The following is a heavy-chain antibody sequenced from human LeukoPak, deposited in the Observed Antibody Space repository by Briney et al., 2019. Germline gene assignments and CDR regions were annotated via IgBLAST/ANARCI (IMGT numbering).Heavy chain of an antibody. CDR2: ISSSGSTI. Sequence: GGSLRLSCAASGFTFSDYYMSWIRQAPGKGLEWVSYISSSGSTIYYADSVKGRFTISRDNAKNSLYLQMNSLRAEDTAVYYCARGLDYGGNSPYYFDYWGQGTLVTVSS. V-gene: IGHV3-11*04. J-gene: IGHJ4*02. CDR3: ARGLDYGGNSPYYFDY. CDR1: GFTFSDYY. D-gene: IGHD4-23*01.